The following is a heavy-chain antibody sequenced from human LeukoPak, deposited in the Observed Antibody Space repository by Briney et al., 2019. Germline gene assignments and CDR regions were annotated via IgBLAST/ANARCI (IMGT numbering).Heavy chain of an antibody. V-gene: IGHV3-48*03. D-gene: IGHD2-8*01. CDR2: ISDSGTTE. Sequence: GGSLRLSCAASGFSLSSFQMNWVRQAPGRGLEWISYISDSGTTEYYADSVKGRFTISRDNAKNSLYLQMNSLTGEDTALYYCARDGTTNRYNWFDSWGQGTLVTVSS. J-gene: IGHJ5*01. CDR1: GFSLSSFQ. CDR3: ARDGTTNRYNWFDS.